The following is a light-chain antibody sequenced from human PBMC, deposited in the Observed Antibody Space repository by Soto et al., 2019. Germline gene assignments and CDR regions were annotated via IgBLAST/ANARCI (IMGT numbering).Light chain of an antibody. CDR1: SSDVGAYNS. CDR2: DVS. J-gene: IGLJ1*01. V-gene: IGLV2-14*03. CDR3: SSSTTSTTRV. Sequence: QSALTQPASVSGSPGQSITLSCTGTSSDVGAYNSVSWYQQHPGKAPKLIIYDVSTRPSGVSHRFSGSKSGNTASVNISGLQAEDEADYYCSSSTTSTTRVFGTGTKLTVL.